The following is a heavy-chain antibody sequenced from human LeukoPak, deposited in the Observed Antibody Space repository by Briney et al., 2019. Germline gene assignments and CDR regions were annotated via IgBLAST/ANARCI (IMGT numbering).Heavy chain of an antibody. Sequence: GGSLRLSCAASGFTFSNYGMHWVRQAPGKGLEWVAVIWYDGSNKYYADSVKGRFTVSRDNSKNTLYLQMNSLRAEDTAVYYCAKDLIAAAGTYYYYYYMDVWGKGTTVTVS. CDR2: IWYDGSNK. CDR3: AKDLIAAAGTYYYYYYMDV. J-gene: IGHJ6*03. V-gene: IGHV3-33*06. CDR1: GFTFSNYG. D-gene: IGHD6-13*01.